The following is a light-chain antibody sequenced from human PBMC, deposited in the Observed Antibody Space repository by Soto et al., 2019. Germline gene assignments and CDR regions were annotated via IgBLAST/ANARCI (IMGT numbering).Light chain of an antibody. CDR2: EGS. J-gene: IGLJ2*01. CDR1: SSDVGSYNL. V-gene: IGLV2-23*01. CDR3: CSYAGSSPL. Sequence: QSALTQPASVSGSPGQSITISCTGTSSDVGSYNLVSWYQQHPGKAPKLMIYEGSKRPSGVSNRFSGSKSGNTASLTISGLHAEDEADYYCCSYAGSSPLFGGGTKLNVL.